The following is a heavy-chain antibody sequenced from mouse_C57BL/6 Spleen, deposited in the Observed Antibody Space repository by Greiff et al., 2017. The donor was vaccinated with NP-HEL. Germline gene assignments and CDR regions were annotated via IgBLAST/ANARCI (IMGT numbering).Heavy chain of an antibody. Sequence: VQLQQPGAELVKPGASVKMSCKASGYTFTSYWITWVKQRPGQGLEWIGDIYPGSGSTNYNEKFKSKATLTVDKSSSTAYMQLSSLTSEDSAVYYCARADSSGYVDYFDYWGQGTTLTVSS. V-gene: IGHV1-55*01. J-gene: IGHJ2*01. CDR2: IYPGSGST. D-gene: IGHD3-2*02. CDR3: ARADSSGYVDYFDY. CDR1: GYTFTSYW.